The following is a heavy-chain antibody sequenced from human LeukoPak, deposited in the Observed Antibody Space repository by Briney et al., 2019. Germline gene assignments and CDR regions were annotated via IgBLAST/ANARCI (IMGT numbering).Heavy chain of an antibody. Sequence: GRSLRLSCAASGFTSSNHGMHWVRQAPGKGLEWVAVIWYDGSNKYYADSVKGRFTISRDNSKNTLYLQMNSLRAEDTAMYYCARDRGVSYFDYWGQGTQVTVSS. D-gene: IGHD3-10*01. V-gene: IGHV3-33*01. CDR2: IWYDGSNK. CDR1: GFTSSNHG. CDR3: ARDRGVSYFDY. J-gene: IGHJ4*02.